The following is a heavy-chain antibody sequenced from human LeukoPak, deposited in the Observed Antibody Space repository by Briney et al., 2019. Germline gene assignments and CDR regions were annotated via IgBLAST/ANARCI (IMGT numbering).Heavy chain of an antibody. Sequence: SETLSLTCAVYGGSFSGYYWSWLRQPPGKGLEWIGYIYYSGSTNYNPSLKSRVTISVDTSKNQFSLKLSSVTAADTAVYYCARGGGSNPNNWFDPWGQGTLVTVSS. CDR2: IYYSGST. V-gene: IGHV4-59*01. D-gene: IGHD4-11*01. J-gene: IGHJ5*02. CDR3: ARGGGSNPNNWFDP. CDR1: GGSFSGYY.